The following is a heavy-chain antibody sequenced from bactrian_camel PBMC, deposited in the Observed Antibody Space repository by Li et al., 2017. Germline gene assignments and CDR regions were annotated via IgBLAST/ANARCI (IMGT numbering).Heavy chain of an antibody. J-gene: IGHJ4*01. CDR1: GLRYSSVF. V-gene: IGHV3S40*01. D-gene: IGHD1*01. CDR2: IYTRDSRT. Sequence: VQLVESGGGSVQVGGSLRLSCSISGLRYSSVFMVGWFRQAPGKERKEREGVAAIYTRDSRTNYAESVNGRFTISRDNAKNMVSLQMASLKPEDTAVYYCAATNHDAVIEFPALMCQYDWNQGTQVTVS.